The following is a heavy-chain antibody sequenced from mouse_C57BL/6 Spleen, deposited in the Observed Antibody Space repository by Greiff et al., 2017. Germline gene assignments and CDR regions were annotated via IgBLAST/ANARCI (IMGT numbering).Heavy chain of an antibody. V-gene: IGHV1-80*01. D-gene: IGHD2-4*01. CDR3: ARRDYDSYFDY. J-gene: IGHJ2*01. Sequence: VKVVESGAELVKPGASVKISCKASGYAFSSYWMNWVKQRPGKGLEWIGQIYPGDGDTNYNGKFKGKATLTADKSSSTAYMQLSSLTSEDSAVYFCARRDYDSYFDYWGQGTTLTVSS. CDR2: IYPGDGDT. CDR1: GYAFSSYW.